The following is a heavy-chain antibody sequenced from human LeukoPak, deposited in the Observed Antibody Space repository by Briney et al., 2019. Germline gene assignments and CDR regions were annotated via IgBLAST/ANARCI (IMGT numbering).Heavy chain of an antibody. CDR1: GFTFSSYS. Sequence: PGGSLRLSCAASGFTFSSYSMNWVRQAPGKGLEGVSSISSSSSYIYYADSVKGRFTISRDHAKNSLYLQMNSLRAEDTAVYYCASPSIRYSSGWWAYWDQGTLVTVSS. D-gene: IGHD6-19*01. J-gene: IGHJ4*02. V-gene: IGHV3-21*01. CDR3: ASPSIRYSSGWWAY. CDR2: ISSSSSYI.